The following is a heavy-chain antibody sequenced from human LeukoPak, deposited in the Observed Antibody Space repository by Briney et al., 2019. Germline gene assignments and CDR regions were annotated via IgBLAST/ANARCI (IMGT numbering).Heavy chain of an antibody. CDR3: ARGPDTAMANYLDY. V-gene: IGHV1-46*01. J-gene: IGHJ4*02. CDR1: GGTFSSYA. D-gene: IGHD5-18*01. Sequence: ASVKVSCKASGGTFSSYAISWVRQAPGQGLEWMGIINPSGGSTSYAQKFQGGVTMTRDTSTSTVYMELSSLRSEDTAVYYCARGPDTAMANYLDYWGQGTLVTVSS. CDR2: INPSGGST.